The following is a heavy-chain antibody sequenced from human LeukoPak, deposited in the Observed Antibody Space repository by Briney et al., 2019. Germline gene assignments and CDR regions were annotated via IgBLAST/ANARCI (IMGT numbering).Heavy chain of an antibody. Sequence: SETLSLTCTVSGNSISSYNYYWSWVRQPAGKGLEWLGRMYTSGSTDYNPSLKSRVTMSADTSKNQVSLKLSSVAAADTAVYYCASGMYPHFYYYMDVWGKGTTVTVSS. D-gene: IGHD1-14*01. CDR2: MYTSGST. J-gene: IGHJ6*03. CDR1: GNSISSYNYY. V-gene: IGHV4-61*02. CDR3: ASGMYPHFYYYMDV.